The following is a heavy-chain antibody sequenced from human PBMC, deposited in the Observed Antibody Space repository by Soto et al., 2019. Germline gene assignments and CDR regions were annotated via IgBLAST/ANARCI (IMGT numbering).Heavy chain of an antibody. D-gene: IGHD2-15*01. CDR2: IIPIFGTA. Sequence: QVQLVQSGAEVKKPGSSVKVSCKASGGTFSSYAISWVRQAPGQGLEWMGGIIPIFGTANYAQKFQGRVTITADESTSTAYMELSSLRSEDTAVYYCARSGVAATPHYYYYYGMDVWGQGTTVTVSS. J-gene: IGHJ6*02. V-gene: IGHV1-69*12. CDR3: ARSGVAATPHYYYYYGMDV. CDR1: GGTFSSYA.